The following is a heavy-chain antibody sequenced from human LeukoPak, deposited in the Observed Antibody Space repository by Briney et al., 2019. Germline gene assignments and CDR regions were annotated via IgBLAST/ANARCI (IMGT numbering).Heavy chain of an antibody. J-gene: IGHJ3*01. CDR1: GFTFSSYG. Sequence: GGSLRLSCAASGFTFSSYGMHWVRQAPGKGLEWVAFIRPDASKEYHADSVKGRFIISRDNSKKILYLQMNSLRVEDTAMYYCAKEAGLFDVWGRGAMVIVSS. CDR2: IRPDASKE. V-gene: IGHV3-30*02. CDR3: AKEAGLFDV.